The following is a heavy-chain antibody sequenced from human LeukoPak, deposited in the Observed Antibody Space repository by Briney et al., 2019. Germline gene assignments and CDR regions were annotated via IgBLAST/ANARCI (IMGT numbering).Heavy chain of an antibody. Sequence: SETLSLTCDVSGVSINTCCYYWTWIRQPPGKGLEWIGYKYYSGSTRYNSSLRSRPTISLDSSKNQFSLRLTSVTAADTAVYYCARGRSYGFDFDSWGPGTLVIVSS. CDR2: KYYSGST. V-gene: IGHV4-61*01. J-gene: IGHJ4*02. CDR3: ARGRSYGFDFDS. CDR1: GVSINTCCYY. D-gene: IGHD5-18*01.